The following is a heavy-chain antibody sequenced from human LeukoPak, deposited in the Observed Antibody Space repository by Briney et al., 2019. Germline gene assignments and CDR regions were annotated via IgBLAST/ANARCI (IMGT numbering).Heavy chain of an antibody. D-gene: IGHD3-22*01. J-gene: IGHJ4*02. Sequence: SETLSLTCTVSGGSIRSSSYYWGWIRQPPGKGLEWIGSIYYSGSTYYNPSLKSRVTISVDTSKNQFSLKLSSVTAADTAVYYCARNYYDSSGLSNPFDYWGQGTLVTVSS. CDR1: GGSIRSSSYY. CDR2: IYYSGST. CDR3: ARNYYDSSGLSNPFDY. V-gene: IGHV4-39*01.